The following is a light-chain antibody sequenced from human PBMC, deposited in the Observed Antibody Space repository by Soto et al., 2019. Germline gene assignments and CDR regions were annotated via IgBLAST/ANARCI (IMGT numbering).Light chain of an antibody. CDR2: AAS. Sequence: DIQLTQSPSFLSASVGDRVTITCRASQGISSYLAWYQQKPGKAPKLLIYAASTLQSGVPSRFSGRGSGTEFTLTISSLQPEDFATYYCQQSYSTPPTFGGGTKVEIK. J-gene: IGKJ4*01. V-gene: IGKV1-9*01. CDR1: QGISSY. CDR3: QQSYSTPPT.